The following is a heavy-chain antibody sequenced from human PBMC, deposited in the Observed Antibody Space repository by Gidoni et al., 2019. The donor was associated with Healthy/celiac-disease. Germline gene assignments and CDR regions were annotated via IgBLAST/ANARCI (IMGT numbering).Heavy chain of an antibody. CDR1: GGSISSSNW. CDR2: IYHRGST. V-gene: IGHV4-4*02. Sequence: QVQLQESGPGMVKPSGTLSLTCAVPGGSISSSNWWSWVRQPPGKGLEWIGEIYHRGSTKYNPSLKSRVTISVDKSKNQFSLKLSSVTAADTAVYYCARVGYSYGRMYYFDYWGQGTLVTVSS. J-gene: IGHJ4*02. CDR3: ARVGYSYGRMYYFDY. D-gene: IGHD5-18*01.